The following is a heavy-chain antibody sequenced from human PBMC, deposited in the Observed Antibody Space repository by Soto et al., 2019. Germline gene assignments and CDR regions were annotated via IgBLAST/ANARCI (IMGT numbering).Heavy chain of an antibody. CDR3: SRGGTGVTGKYNWFDP. Sequence: PGGSLRLSCAASGFTFSSYGMHWVRQAPGKGLEWVAVIYSDGTNKYYADSVKGRFAISRDNSKNTLYLQMNSLRAEDTAVYYCSRGGTGVTGKYNWFDPWGQGTLVTVSS. V-gene: IGHV3-33*01. CDR1: GFTFSSYG. J-gene: IGHJ5*02. CDR2: IYSDGTNK. D-gene: IGHD1-1*01.